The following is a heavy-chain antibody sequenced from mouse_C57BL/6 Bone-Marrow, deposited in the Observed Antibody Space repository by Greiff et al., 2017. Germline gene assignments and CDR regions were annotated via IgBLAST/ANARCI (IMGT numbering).Heavy chain of an antibody. CDR1: GYTFTGYW. V-gene: IGHV1-9*01. J-gene: IGHJ3*01. Sequence: VKLQESGAELMKPGASVKLSCKATGYTFTGYWIEWVKQRPGHGLEWIGEILPGSGSTNYHEKFKGKATFTADTSSNTAYRQLSSLTTEDSAIYYCARGYASAYWGQGTLVTVSA. CDR3: ARGYASAY. CDR2: ILPGSGST. D-gene: IGHD2-10*02.